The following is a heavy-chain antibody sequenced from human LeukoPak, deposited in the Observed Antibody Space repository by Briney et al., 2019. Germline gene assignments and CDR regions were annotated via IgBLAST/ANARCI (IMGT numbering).Heavy chain of an antibody. CDR2: INPNSGGT. CDR3: ARDHDYYDSSGYYYPMGY. J-gene: IGHJ4*02. V-gene: IGHV1-2*02. D-gene: IGHD3-22*01. CDR1: GYTFTGYY. Sequence: GSSVKVSCKASGYTFTGYYMHWVRQAPGQGLEWMGWINPNSGGTNYAQKFQGRVTMTRDTSISTAYMELSRLRSDDTAVYYCARDHDYYDSSGYYYPMGYWGQGTLVTVSS.